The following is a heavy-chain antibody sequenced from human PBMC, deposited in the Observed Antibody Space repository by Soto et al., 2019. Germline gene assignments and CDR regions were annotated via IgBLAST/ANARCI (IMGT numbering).Heavy chain of an antibody. Sequence: SGPTLVKPTQTLTLTCTFSGFSLSTSGVGVGWIRQPPGKALEWLALIYWDDDKRYSPSLKSRLTITKDTSKNQVVLTMTNMDPVDTATYYCAHKALWFGETSPGGFDYWGQGTLVTVSS. J-gene: IGHJ4*02. CDR2: IYWDDDK. V-gene: IGHV2-5*02. CDR3: AHKALWFGETSPGGFDY. CDR1: GFSLSTSGVG. D-gene: IGHD3-10*01.